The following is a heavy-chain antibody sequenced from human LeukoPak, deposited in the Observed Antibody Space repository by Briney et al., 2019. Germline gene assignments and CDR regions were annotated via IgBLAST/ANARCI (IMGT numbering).Heavy chain of an antibody. Sequence: GGSLRLSCAASGFTFSDHYMDWVRQAPGKGLEWVARIRSRAKRYGTEYAASVKGRFTISRDDSQNSLYLQMNGLKTEDTAVYFCARAFRGGYWGHGTLVTVSS. J-gene: IGHJ4*01. CDR2: IRSRAKRYGT. CDR1: GFTFSDHY. CDR3: ARAFRGGY. D-gene: IGHD2/OR15-2a*01. V-gene: IGHV3-72*01.